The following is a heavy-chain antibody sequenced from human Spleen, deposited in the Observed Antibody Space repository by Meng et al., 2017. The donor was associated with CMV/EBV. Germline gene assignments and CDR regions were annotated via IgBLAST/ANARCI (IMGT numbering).Heavy chain of an antibody. CDR2: ISSSSSYI. CDR3: ARVLLRGSSSWFRAPRYYYGMDV. D-gene: IGHD6-13*01. Sequence: GESLKISCAASGFTFSSYSMNWVRQAPGKGLEWVSSISSSSSYIYYADSVKGRFTISRDNAKNSLYPQMNSLRAEDTAVYYCARVLLRGSSSWFRAPRYYYGMDVWGQGTTVTVS. CDR1: GFTFSSYS. V-gene: IGHV3-21*01. J-gene: IGHJ6*02.